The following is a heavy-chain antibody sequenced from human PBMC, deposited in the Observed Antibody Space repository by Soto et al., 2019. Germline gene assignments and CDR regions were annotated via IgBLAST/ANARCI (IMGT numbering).Heavy chain of an antibody. CDR1: GGTFSSYA. CDR2: IIPIFGTA. Sequence: VASVKVSCKASGGTFSSYAISWVRQAPGQGLEWMGGIIPIFGTANYAQKFQGRVTITADESTSTAYMELSSLRSEDTAVYYCARDHKTSRYCSGGSCYGQYYYYGMDVWGQGTTVTVSS. CDR3: ARDHKTSRYCSGGSCYGQYYYYGMDV. D-gene: IGHD2-15*01. V-gene: IGHV1-69*13. J-gene: IGHJ6*02.